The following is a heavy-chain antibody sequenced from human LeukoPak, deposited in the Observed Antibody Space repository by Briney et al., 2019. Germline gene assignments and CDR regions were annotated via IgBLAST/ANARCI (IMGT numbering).Heavy chain of an antibody. CDR3: ARGRAHYENNDYHETGFDY. D-gene: IGHD3-22*01. J-gene: IGHJ4*02. Sequence: ASVKVSRKTSGCTFTSYDLNWVRQATGQGLEGMGCVYPNRGNTDYLQKFPGRVTMTRDTSISTAYMELSGLTSDDTAVYFCARGRAHYENNDYHETGFDYWGQRNLVTVSP. CDR2: VYPNRGNT. V-gene: IGHV1-8*01. CDR1: GCTFTSYD.